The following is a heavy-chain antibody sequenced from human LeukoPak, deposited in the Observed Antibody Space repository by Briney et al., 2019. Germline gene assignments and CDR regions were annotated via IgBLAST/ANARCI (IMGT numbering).Heavy chain of an antibody. D-gene: IGHD5-18*01. CDR2: INHSGST. CDR3: ARVRFPDTARNYFDY. CDR1: GGSFSGYY. V-gene: IGHV4-34*01. Sequence: SETLSLTCAVYGGSFSGYYWSWIRQPPGKGLEWIGEINHSGSTNYNPSLKSRVTISVDTSKNQFSLKLSSVTAADTAVYYCARVRFPDTARNYFDYWGQGTLVTVSS. J-gene: IGHJ4*02.